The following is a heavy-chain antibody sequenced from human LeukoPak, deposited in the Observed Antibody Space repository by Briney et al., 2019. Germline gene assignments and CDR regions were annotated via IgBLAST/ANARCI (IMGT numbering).Heavy chain of an antibody. Sequence: SETLSLTCTVSGGSISSGGYYWSWIRQHPGKGLEWIGYIYYSGSTYYNPSLKSRVTISVDTSKNQFSLKLSSVTAADTAVYYCARGGGRRQGAAARWFDYWGQGTLVTVSS. J-gene: IGHJ4*02. D-gene: IGHD6-6*01. V-gene: IGHV4-31*03. CDR2: IYYSGST. CDR3: ARGGGRRQGAAARWFDY. CDR1: GGSISSGGYY.